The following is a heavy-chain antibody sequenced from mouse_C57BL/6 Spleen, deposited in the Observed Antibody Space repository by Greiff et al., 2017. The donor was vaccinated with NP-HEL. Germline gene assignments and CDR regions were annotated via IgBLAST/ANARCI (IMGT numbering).Heavy chain of an antibody. V-gene: IGHV1-55*01. Sequence: VQLQQPGAELVKPGASVKMSCKASGYTFTSYWITWVKQRPGQGLEWIGDIYPGSGSTNYNEKFKSKATLTVDTSSSTAYMQLSSLTSEDSAVYYCARRLSTVDAMDYWGQGTSVTVSS. CDR3: ARRLSTVDAMDY. CDR2: IYPGSGST. CDR1: GYTFTSYW. D-gene: IGHD1-1*01. J-gene: IGHJ4*01.